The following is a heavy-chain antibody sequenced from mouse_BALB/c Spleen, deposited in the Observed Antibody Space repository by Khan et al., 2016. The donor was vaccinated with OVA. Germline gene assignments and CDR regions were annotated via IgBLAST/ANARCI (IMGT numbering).Heavy chain of an antibody. CDR2: IFPGSGNT. D-gene: IGHD1-1*01. V-gene: IGHV1-77*01. J-gene: IGHJ2*01. CDR3: ARSGYGSLAY. Sequence: QVQLQQSGPELVKPGASVKMSCKASGYTFTDYVINWVKQRTGQGLEWIGEIFPGSGNTYYNEKFKGKATLTADKSSNTAYIQLSSLTSEDSAVYFCARSGYGSLAYWGQGTTLTVSS. CDR1: GYTFTDYV.